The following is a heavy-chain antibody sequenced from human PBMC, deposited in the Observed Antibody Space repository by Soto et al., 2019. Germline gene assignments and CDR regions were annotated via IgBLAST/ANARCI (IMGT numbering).Heavy chain of an antibody. CDR2: IYHTGTT. CDR1: GGSISRYY. J-gene: IGHJ4*02. Sequence: QVQLEESGPGLVKPSETLSLTCTVSGGSISRYYWSWIRQSPGKGLEWIGYIYHTGTTDYNPALMRRVTISVDTSKKQFSLRLRSVTAADSAIYYCARLSAGHGDNHDYWGQGTLVTVSS. CDR3: ARLSAGHGDNHDY. V-gene: IGHV4-59*08. D-gene: IGHD4-17*01.